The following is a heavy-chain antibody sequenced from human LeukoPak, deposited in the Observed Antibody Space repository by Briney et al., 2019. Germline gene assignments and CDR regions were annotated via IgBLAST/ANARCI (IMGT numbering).Heavy chain of an antibody. CDR3: ARDMGWQQFDQ. D-gene: IGHD5-24*01. J-gene: IGHJ4*02. CDR1: GFTFSNYA. CDR2: INKDGGEK. V-gene: IGHV3-7*01. Sequence: GGSLRLSCAASGFTFSNYAMTWVRQAPGKGLERVANINKDGGEKYYMESVKGRFTISRDNAKNSLYLQMNSLTVEDTAVYYCARDMGWQQFDQWGQGTLVTVSS.